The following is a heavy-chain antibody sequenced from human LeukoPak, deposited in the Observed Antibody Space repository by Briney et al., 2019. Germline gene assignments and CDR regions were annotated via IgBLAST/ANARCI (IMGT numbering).Heavy chain of an antibody. CDR2: ISAHNKNT. Sequence: ASVKVSCKASGYTFTSYDISWVRQAPGQGLEWIGWISAHNKNTNYAQKLQGRVTMTTDTSTSTAYMELRSLRSDDTAVYYCARCIVGAITFFDYWGQGTLVTVSS. CDR3: ARCIVGAITFFDY. CDR1: GYTFTSYD. D-gene: IGHD1-26*01. V-gene: IGHV1-18*01. J-gene: IGHJ4*02.